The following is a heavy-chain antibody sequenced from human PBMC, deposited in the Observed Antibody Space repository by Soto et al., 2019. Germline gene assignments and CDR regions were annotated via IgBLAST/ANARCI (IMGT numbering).Heavy chain of an antibody. Sequence: ASVKVSCKASGYTFTIYGITWVRQAPGQGLEWMGWISGYNGNTNYAQKLQGRVTMTTDTSTSTVYMELRSLRSDDTAVYYCARDFAVVIAASGFDIWGQGTMVTVSS. CDR1: GYTFTIYG. CDR2: ISGYNGNT. J-gene: IGHJ3*02. CDR3: ARDFAVVIAASGFDI. D-gene: IGHD2-21*01. V-gene: IGHV1-18*01.